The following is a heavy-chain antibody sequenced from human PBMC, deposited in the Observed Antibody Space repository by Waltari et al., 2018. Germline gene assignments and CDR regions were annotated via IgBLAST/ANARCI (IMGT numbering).Heavy chain of an antibody. V-gene: IGHV3-23*01. J-gene: IGHJ4*02. CDR3: AKVIVGATHYFDY. CDR1: GFTFSSYA. Sequence: EVQLLESGGGLVQPGGSLRLSCVASGFTFSSYAMSWVRQAPGKGLEWVSAISGSGGSTYYADSVKGRFTISRDNSKNTLYLQMNSLRAEDTAVYYCAKVIVGATHYFDYWGQGTLVTVSS. CDR2: ISGSGGST. D-gene: IGHD1-26*01.